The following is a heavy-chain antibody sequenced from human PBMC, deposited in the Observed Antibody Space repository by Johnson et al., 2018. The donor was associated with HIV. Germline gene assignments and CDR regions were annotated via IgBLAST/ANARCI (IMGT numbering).Heavy chain of an antibody. J-gene: IGHJ3*01. D-gene: IGHD4-17*01. CDR3: ATLTVRSRAFDL. CDR2: ITWNGDTT. CDR1: GFTFENYG. V-gene: IGHV3-20*04. Sequence: VESGGSVIRPGGSLRLSCVGTGFTFENYGMSWVRQAPGKGLQWVSGITWNGDTTTYADSVKGRFTVSRDNAKRSLYLQLSNLRAEDTALYYCATLTVRSRAFDLWGQGTLVTVSS.